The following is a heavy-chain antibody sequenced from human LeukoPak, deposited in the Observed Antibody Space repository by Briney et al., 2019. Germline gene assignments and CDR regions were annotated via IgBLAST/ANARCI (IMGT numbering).Heavy chain of an antibody. CDR1: GGSISSYY. J-gene: IGHJ4*02. CDR2: IYYSGST. D-gene: IGHD3-3*01. CDR3: ARVGVTYYDFWSGYSYYFDY. Sequence: PSETLSLTCTVSGGSISSYYWSWIRQPPGKGLEWIGYIYYSGSTNYNPSLKSRVTISVDTSKNQFSLKLSSVTAADTAVYYCARVGVTYYDFWSGYSYYFDYWGQGTLVTVSS. V-gene: IGHV4-59*01.